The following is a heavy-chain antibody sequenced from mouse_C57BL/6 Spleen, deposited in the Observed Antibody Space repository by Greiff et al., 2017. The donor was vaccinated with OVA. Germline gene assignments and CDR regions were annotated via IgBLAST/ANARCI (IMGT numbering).Heavy chain of an antibody. CDR3: ARGVLRYGAMDY. CDR1: GYTFTDYY. Sequence: EVQLQQSGPVLVKPGASVKMSCKASGYTFTDYYMNWVKQSPGKSLEWIGVINPYHGGTSYNQKFKGKATLTVDKSSSTAYMELNSLTSEDSAVYYCARGVLRYGAMDYWGQGTSVTVSA. V-gene: IGHV1-19*01. D-gene: IGHD1-1*01. J-gene: IGHJ4*01. CDR2: INPYHGGT.